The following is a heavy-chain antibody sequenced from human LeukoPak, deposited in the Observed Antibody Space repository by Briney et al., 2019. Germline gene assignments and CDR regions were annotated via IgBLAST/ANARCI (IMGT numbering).Heavy chain of an antibody. J-gene: IGHJ4*02. V-gene: IGHV4-61*02. CDR1: GGSISSGSYY. Sequence: SETLCLTCAVSGGSISSGSYYWSWIRQPAGKGLEWIGRIYTSGSTNYNPSLMGRVTISVATSKNQFSLKLSSAPAADTAVYYCARDQVVRGVIISHDYWGQGTLVTVSS. CDR3: ARDQVVRGVIISHDY. D-gene: IGHD3-10*01. CDR2: IYTSGST.